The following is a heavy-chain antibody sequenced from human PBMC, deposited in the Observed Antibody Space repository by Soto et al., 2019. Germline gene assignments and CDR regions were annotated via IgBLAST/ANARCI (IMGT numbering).Heavy chain of an antibody. CDR3: ARDCISTSCYDYYGMDV. CDR1: GGSFSGYY. V-gene: IGHV4-34*01. D-gene: IGHD2-2*01. CDR2: INHSGST. J-gene: IGHJ6*02. Sequence: SETLSLTCAIYGGSFSGYYWSWLRQPPGKGLEWIGEINHSGSTNYNPSLKSRVTISADTSKNQFSLNLSSVTAADTAVYYCARDCISTSCYDYYGMDVWGQGTTVTVSS.